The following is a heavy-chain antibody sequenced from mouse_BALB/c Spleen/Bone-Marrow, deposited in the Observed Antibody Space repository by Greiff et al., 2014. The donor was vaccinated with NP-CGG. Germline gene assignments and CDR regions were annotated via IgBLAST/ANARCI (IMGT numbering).Heavy chain of an antibody. CDR1: GYTFTSYW. Sequence: QVQLQQSGAELVRPGASVKLSCKASGYTFTSYWMNWIKQRPEQGLEWTGRIDPYDSETHYNLKFKDKAILTVDKSSSTAYMQLSSLTSEDSAVYYCARSYDGYYVDYWGQGTTLTVSS. CDR3: ARSYDGYYVDY. J-gene: IGHJ2*01. D-gene: IGHD2-3*01. V-gene: IGHV1-52*01. CDR2: IDPYDSET.